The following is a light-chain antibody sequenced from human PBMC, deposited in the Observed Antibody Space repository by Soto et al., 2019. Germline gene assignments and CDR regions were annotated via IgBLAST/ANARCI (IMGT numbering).Light chain of an antibody. CDR2: GAS. V-gene: IGKV3-20*01. Sequence: DIVLAQSPGTLSLSPGERATLSCRASQTLNKMNLAWYRQKPGQAPRLLIYGASNRATGTPDRFSGSGSGTDFTLTISGLEPEDFAVYYCQGSGDSPPAFTFGQGTKLQIK. J-gene: IGKJ2*01. CDR3: QGSGDSPPAFT. CDR1: QTLNKMN.